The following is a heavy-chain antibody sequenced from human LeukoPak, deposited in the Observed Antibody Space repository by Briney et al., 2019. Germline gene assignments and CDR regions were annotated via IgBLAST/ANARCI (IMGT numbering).Heavy chain of an antibody. CDR2: FDPEDGET. CDR1: GYTLTELS. J-gene: IGHJ4*02. CDR3: ATGGYCSSTSCPHVY. Sequence: ASVTVSCKVSGYTLTELSMHWVRQAPGKGLEWMGGFDPEDGETIYAQKFQGRVTMTEDTSTDTAYMELSSLRSEDTAVYYCATGGYCSSTSCPHVYWGQGTLVTVSS. D-gene: IGHD2-2*01. V-gene: IGHV1-24*01.